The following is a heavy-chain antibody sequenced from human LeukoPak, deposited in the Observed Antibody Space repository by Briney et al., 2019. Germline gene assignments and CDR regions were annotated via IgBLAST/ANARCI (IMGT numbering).Heavy chain of an antibody. D-gene: IGHD6-19*01. CDR2: ISSSSSYI. CDR3: AREGYSSGWYAFDI. V-gene: IGHV3-21*01. J-gene: IGHJ3*02. CDR1: GFTFSSYS. Sequence: PGGSLRLSCAASGFTFSSYSMNWVRQAPGKGLEWVSSISSSSSYIYYADSVKGRFTISRDNSKNTLYLQMNSLRAEDTAVYYCAREGYSSGWYAFDIWGQGTMVTVSP.